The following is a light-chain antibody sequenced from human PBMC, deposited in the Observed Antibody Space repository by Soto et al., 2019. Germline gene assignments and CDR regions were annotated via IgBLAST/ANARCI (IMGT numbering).Light chain of an antibody. CDR1: QSVSSN. CDR2: GAS. J-gene: IGKJ1*01. V-gene: IGKV3-15*01. CDR3: QQYNNWPPGT. Sequence: EIEMTQSPATLSVSPGERATLSCRASQSVSSNLAWYQQKPGQAPRLLIYGASTRATGIPARFSGSGSGTEFTLTINSLQSEDFAVYYCQQYNNWPPGTFGRGTKVEI.